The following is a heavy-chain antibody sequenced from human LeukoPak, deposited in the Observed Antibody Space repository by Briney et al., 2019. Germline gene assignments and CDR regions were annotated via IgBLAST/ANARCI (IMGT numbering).Heavy chain of an antibody. CDR1: GGSISSGSYY. CDR2: IYTSGST. V-gene: IGHV4-61*02. Sequence: PSETLSLTCTVSGGSISSGSYYWSWIRQPAGKGLEWIGRIYTSGSTNYNPSLKSRVTISVDTSKNQFSLKLSSVTAADTAVYYCARVKVIDAFDIWGQGTMVTVSS. D-gene: IGHD3-22*01. J-gene: IGHJ3*02. CDR3: ARVKVIDAFDI.